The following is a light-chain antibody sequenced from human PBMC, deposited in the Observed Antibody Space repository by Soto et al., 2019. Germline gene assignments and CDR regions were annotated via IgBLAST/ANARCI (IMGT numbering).Light chain of an antibody. CDR2: SNN. CDR3: AAWDDSLNGVL. CDR1: NSNIGSNT. V-gene: IGLV1-44*01. Sequence: QSVLTQPPSASGTPGQRVTISCSGSNSNIGSNTVNWYQQLPGTAPKLLIYSNNQRPSGVPDRFSGSESGTSASLAISGLQSEDEADYYCAAWDDSLNGVLFGGGTKLTVL. J-gene: IGLJ2*01.